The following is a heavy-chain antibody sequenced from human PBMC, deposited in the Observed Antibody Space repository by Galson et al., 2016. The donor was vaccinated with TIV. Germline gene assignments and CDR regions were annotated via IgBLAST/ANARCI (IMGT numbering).Heavy chain of an antibody. CDR1: GFTFANYA. V-gene: IGHV3-23*01. CDR2: ISGSGDNT. CDR3: AKDWRGSGYSLDY. D-gene: IGHD3-22*01. J-gene: IGHJ4*02. Sequence: SLRLSCAASGFTFANYAMNWVRQAPEKGLEWVAVISGSGDNTYYADSVKGRFTISRDNSKNTLYLQMSSLRAEDTAVYYCAKDWRGSGYSLDYWGQGTLVTVSS.